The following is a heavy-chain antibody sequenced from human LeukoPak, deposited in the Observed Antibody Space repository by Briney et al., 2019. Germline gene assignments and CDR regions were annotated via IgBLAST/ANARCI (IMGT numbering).Heavy chain of an antibody. V-gene: IGHV1-69*05. CDR2: IIPIFGTA. J-gene: IGHJ5*02. D-gene: IGHD1-26*01. Sequence: WASVKVSCKASGGTFSSYAISWVRQAPGQGLEWMGGIIPIFGTANYAQKFQGRVTITTDESTSTAYMELSSLRSEDTAVYYCARDHRNYRWFDPWGQGTLVTVSS. CDR3: ARDHRNYRWFDP. CDR1: GGTFSSYA.